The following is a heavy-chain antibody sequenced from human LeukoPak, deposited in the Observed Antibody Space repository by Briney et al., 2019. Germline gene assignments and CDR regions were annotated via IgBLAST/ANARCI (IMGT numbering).Heavy chain of an antibody. CDR3: AKEGVVVVAATESHFQH. CDR2: ISGSGGST. V-gene: IGHV3-23*01. CDR1: GFTFSSYA. D-gene: IGHD2-15*01. Sequence: GGSLRLSCAASGFTFSSYAMSWVRQAPGKGLEWVSAISGSGGSTYYADSVKGRFTISRDNSKNTLYLQMNSLRAEDTAVYHCAKEGVVVVAATESHFQHWGQGTLVTVSS. J-gene: IGHJ1*01.